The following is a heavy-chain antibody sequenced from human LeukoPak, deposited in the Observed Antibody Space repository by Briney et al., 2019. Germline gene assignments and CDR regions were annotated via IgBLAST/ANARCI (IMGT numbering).Heavy chain of an antibody. CDR1: GGSISSYY. V-gene: IGHV4-34*01. Sequence: ASETLSLTCTVSGGSISSYYWSWIRQPPGKGLEWIGEINHSGSTNYNPFLKSRVTISVDTSKNQFSLKLSSVTAADTAVYYCARPYRRQGFDPWGQGTLVTVSS. D-gene: IGHD1-14*01. CDR3: ARPYRRQGFDP. CDR2: INHSGST. J-gene: IGHJ5*02.